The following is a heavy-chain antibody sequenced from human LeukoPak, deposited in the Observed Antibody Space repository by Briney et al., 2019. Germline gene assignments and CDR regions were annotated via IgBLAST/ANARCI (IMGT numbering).Heavy chain of an antibody. J-gene: IGHJ3*02. V-gene: IGHV3-7*01. CDR1: GFTFSSYW. Sequence: PGGSLRLSCAASGFTFSSYWMSWVRQAPGKGLEWVANIKQDGSEKYYVDSVKSRFTISRDNAKNSLYLQMNSLRAEDTAVYYCARDGLGYCSSTSCYFDAFDIWGQGTMVTVSS. CDR2: IKQDGSEK. D-gene: IGHD2-2*01. CDR3: ARDGLGYCSSTSCYFDAFDI.